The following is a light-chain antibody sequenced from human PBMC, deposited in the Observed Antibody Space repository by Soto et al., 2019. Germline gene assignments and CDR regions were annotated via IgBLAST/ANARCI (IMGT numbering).Light chain of an antibody. CDR2: SNN. CDR1: SSNIGSNT. V-gene: IGLV1-44*01. J-gene: IGLJ2*01. Sequence: QSVLTQPPSASGTPGQRVTISCSGSSSNIGSNTVNWYQQLPGTAPKLLIYSNNQRPSGVPDRLSGSKSGTSASLAISGLRSEDEADYYCAAWDDSLNGVVFGGGTKLTVL. CDR3: AAWDDSLNGVV.